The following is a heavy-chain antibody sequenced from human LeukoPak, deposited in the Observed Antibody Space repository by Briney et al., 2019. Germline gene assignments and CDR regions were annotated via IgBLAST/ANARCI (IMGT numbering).Heavy chain of an antibody. CDR3: ARDSINCGSGSSFFDY. CDR2: IYSGGST. D-gene: IGHD3-10*01. V-gene: IGHV3-66*01. J-gene: IGHJ4*02. Sequence: PGGSLRLSCAASGFTVSSNYMSWVRQAPGKGLEWVSVIYSGGSTYYADSVKGRFTISRDNSKNTLYLQMNSLRAEDTAVYYCARDSINCGSGSSFFDYWGQGTLVTVSS. CDR1: GFTVSSNY.